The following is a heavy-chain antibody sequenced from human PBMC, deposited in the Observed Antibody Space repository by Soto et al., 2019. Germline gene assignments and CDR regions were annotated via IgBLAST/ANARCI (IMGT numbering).Heavy chain of an antibody. CDR2: LYYSGTT. D-gene: IGHD4-4*01. CDR1: GGSISSDGYY. J-gene: IGHJ3*02. V-gene: IGHV4-31*03. Sequence: SETLSLTCTVSGGSISSDGYYCSWIRQHPGKGLEWIGYLYYSGTTYYSPSLKSRVTISKDTSKKQFSLKLSSVTAADTAVYYCARDYRASAFDIWGQGRMVTVSS. CDR3: ARDYRASAFDI.